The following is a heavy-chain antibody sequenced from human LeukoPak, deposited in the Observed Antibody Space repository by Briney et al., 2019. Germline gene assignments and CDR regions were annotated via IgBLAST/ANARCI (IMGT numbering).Heavy chain of an antibody. V-gene: IGHV4-59*01. CDR1: GGSISRDN. CDR3: ARRIWVGAKDCFDR. Sequence: SETLSLTCTVSGGSISRDNWSWFRQPPGKGLEWIGNIYYGGTTSYNPSLKSRVTISIDTSKTHFSLILNSVTAADTAIYFCARRIWVGAKDCFDRWGQGTLVTVSS. D-gene: IGHD3-10*01. CDR2: IYYGGTT. J-gene: IGHJ4*02.